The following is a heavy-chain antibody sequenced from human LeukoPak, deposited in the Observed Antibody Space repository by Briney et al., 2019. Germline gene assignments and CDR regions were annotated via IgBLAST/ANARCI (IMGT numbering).Heavy chain of an antibody. Sequence: WETLSLTCTVSSASVKTYYWSWIRQPPGKGLEWIGYIFYSGSTNYNPSLKSRVTISVDTSKNQFSLNLSSVTAADTAVYYCARHSPFYYDSSGYRAFDIWGQGTIDPVSS. V-gene: IGHV4-59*08. J-gene: IGHJ3*02. D-gene: IGHD3-22*01. CDR3: ARHSPFYYDSSGYRAFDI. CDR2: IFYSGST. CDR1: SASVKTYY.